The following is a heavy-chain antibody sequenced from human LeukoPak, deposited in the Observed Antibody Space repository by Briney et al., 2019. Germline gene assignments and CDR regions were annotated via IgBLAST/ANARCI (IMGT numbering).Heavy chain of an antibody. V-gene: IGHV3-23*01. J-gene: IGHJ5*02. CDR3: ARASSRFNWFDP. CDR2: ISGNADST. D-gene: IGHD3-3*01. Sequence: GGSLRLSCAASGFTFSSYALTWVRQAPGKGLEWVSTISGNADSTYYADSVKGRFTLSRDNAKNTLYLQMNSLRAEDTAVYYCARASSRFNWFDPWGQGTLVTVSS. CDR1: GFTFSSYA.